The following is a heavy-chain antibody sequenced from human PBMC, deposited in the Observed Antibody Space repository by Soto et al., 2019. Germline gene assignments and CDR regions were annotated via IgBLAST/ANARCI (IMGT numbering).Heavy chain of an antibody. CDR2: IWYGGNR. Sequence: VHLVQSGGTVVQPGRSLRLSCAASGFVFSDYAMHWVRQAPGKELEWVAVIWYGGNRYYKDSVKGRFTISRDNSKNTLYLQMNNLRAEDTAVYYCSTQGPQDDTFDAWGQGTMVTVSS. CDR3: STQGPQDDTFDA. CDR1: GFVFSDYA. V-gene: IGHV3-33*01. J-gene: IGHJ3*01.